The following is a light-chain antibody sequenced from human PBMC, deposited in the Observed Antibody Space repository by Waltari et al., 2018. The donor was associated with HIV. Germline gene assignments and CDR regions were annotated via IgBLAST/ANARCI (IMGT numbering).Light chain of an antibody. CDR2: SDA. J-gene: IGLJ3*02. Sequence: QSVLTQPPSASGTPGQRVTISCSGSNSNIGTNTVSWYQHLPGTAPKILIYSDARRPSGVPDRFSGSKSGTSASLAISGLQSEDEADYYCGVWDDGLNGPEFGGGTKLTVL. V-gene: IGLV1-44*01. CDR3: GVWDDGLNGPE. CDR1: NSNIGTNT.